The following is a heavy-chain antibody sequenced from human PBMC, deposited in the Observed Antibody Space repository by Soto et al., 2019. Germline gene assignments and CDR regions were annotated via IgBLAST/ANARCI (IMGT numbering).Heavy chain of an antibody. CDR3: VKGGWLDD. CDR2: ISSSGHTT. CDR1: GFTFSGYE. V-gene: IGHV3-23*01. Sequence: EVHLLESGGGLVQPGGSLRLSCAASGFTFSGYEMSWARQGPGKGLEWVSFISSSGHTTYYADSVKGRFTMSRDNSKNTLYLQMSSLRGEDTALDYCVKGGWLDDWGQGTLVTVSS. D-gene: IGHD6-19*01. J-gene: IGHJ4*02.